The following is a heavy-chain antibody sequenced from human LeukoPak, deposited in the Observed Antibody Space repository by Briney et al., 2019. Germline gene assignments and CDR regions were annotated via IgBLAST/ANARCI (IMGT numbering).Heavy chain of an antibody. V-gene: IGHV3-48*03. CDR3: ARGPGYYYYDSSGYLGYFDY. J-gene: IGHJ4*02. CDR2: ISSSGSTI. CDR1: GFTFSSYE. Sequence: GGSLRLSCAASGFTFSSYEMNWVRQAPGEGLEWVSYISSSGSTIYYADSVKGRFTISRDNAKNSLYLQMNSLRVEDTAVYYCARGPGYYYYDSSGYLGYFDYWGQGTLVTVSS. D-gene: IGHD3-22*01.